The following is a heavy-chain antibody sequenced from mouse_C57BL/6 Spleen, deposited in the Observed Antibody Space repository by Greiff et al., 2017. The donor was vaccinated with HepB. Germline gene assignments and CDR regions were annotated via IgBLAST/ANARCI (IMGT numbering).Heavy chain of an antibody. CDR2: INPSTGRT. CDR3: ARRAD. Sequence: EVQLVESGPELVKPGASVKISCKASGYSFTGYYMNWVKQSPEKSLEWIGEINPSTGRTTYNQKFKAKATLTVVKSSSTAYMQLKSLTSEDSAVYNCARRADWGQGTVVTVSA. V-gene: IGHV1-42*01. CDR1: GYSFTGYY. J-gene: IGHJ3*01.